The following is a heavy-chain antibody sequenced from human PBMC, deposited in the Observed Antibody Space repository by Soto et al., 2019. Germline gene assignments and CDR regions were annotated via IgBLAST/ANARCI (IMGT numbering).Heavy chain of an antibody. J-gene: IGHJ2*01. D-gene: IGHD4-4*01. CDR2: IYHSGST. CDR1: GGSISSSNW. V-gene: IGHV4-4*02. CDR3: ARDARTVTTSWYFDL. Sequence: QVQLQESGPGLVKPSGTLSLTCAVSGGSISSSNWWSWVRQPPGKGLEWIGEIYHSGSTNYNPSLKSRVTLSVDKSKNQFSLKLSSVTAADTAVYYCARDARTVTTSWYFDLWGRGTLVTVSS.